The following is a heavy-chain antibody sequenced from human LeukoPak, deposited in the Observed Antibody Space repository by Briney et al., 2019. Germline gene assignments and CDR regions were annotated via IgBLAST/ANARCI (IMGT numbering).Heavy chain of an antibody. J-gene: IGHJ6*03. V-gene: IGHV3-7*01. D-gene: IGHD2-15*01. CDR1: GFTFSRYW. Sequence: GGSLRLSCAASGFTFSRYWMSWVRQAPGKGLEWVANIKEDGSEKYYVDSVKGRLTISRDNAKNSLSLQIKCLRAEDTAVYYCARQKAVVVVAATPDEDYGDYVDYYYYMDVWGKGTTVTVSS. CDR3: ARQKAVVVVAATPDEDYGDYVDYYYYMDV. CDR2: IKEDGSEK.